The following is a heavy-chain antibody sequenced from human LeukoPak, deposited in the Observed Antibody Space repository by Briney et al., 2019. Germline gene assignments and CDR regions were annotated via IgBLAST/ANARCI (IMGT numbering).Heavy chain of an antibody. V-gene: IGHV3-23*01. CDR1: GFTFSSSA. CDR2: ITPSGDST. J-gene: IGHJ5*02. CDR3: ARGAGTTGVFDP. Sequence: GGSLRLSCAASGFTFSSSAMTWVRQAPGKGLEYVSAITPSGDSTSYADSVKGRFTISRDNFKNTLFLQMNSLRADDTAVYYCARGAGTTGVFDPWGQGTLVTVSS. D-gene: IGHD3-10*01.